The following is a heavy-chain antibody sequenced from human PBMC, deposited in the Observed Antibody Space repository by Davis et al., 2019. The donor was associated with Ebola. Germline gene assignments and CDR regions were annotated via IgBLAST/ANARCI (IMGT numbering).Heavy chain of an antibody. Sequence: GESLKISCAASGFTFSSYAMHWVRQAPGKGLEWVAVISYDGSNKYYADSVKGRFTISRDNSKNTLYLQMNSLRAEDTAVYYCASYAAVAGSFDYWGQGTLVTVSS. CDR2: ISYDGSNK. J-gene: IGHJ4*02. D-gene: IGHD6-19*01. CDR1: GFTFSSYA. V-gene: IGHV3-30-3*01. CDR3: ASYAAVAGSFDY.